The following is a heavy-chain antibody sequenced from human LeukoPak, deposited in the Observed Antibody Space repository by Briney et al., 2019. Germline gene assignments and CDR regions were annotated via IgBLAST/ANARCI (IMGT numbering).Heavy chain of an antibody. CDR1: GFSFSNYA. J-gene: IGHJ5*02. V-gene: IGHV3-23*01. CDR3: AKDNRNSPSNFDP. CDR2: ITGSGSST. D-gene: IGHD1-14*01. Sequence: PGGSLRLSCAASGFSFSNYALSWVRQAPGKGLEWVSGITGSGSSTYYADSVKGRFTIFRDNSENTVYLQMDSLRADDTAVYYCAKDNRNSPSNFDPWGQGTLVTVSS.